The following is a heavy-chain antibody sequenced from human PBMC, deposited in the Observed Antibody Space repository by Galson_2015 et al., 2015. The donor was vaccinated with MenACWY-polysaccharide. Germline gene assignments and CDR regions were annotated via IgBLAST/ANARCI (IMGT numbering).Heavy chain of an antibody. Sequence: QSGAEVKKPGESLKISCKGSGYSFTSNWIGWVRQMLGKGLEWMGIIYPADSDTRYSPSFQGQVTISADKSISTAYLQWSSLRASDTAVYYCARLSATGTVTFDYWGQGTLVTVSS. CDR3: ARLSATGTVTFDY. CDR2: IYPADSDT. J-gene: IGHJ4*02. CDR1: GYSFTSNW. V-gene: IGHV5-51*03. D-gene: IGHD4-17*01.